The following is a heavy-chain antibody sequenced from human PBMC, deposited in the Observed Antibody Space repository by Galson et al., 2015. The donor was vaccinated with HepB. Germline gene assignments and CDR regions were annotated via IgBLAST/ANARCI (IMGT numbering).Heavy chain of an antibody. V-gene: IGHV4-4*02. CDR2: ISHSGST. CDR3: ARGALYEYIWGALSIGAFDI. Sequence: EISHSGSTNYNPSLKSRVTISVDKSKNQFSLNLNSVTAADTAVYYCARGALYEYIWGALSIGAFDIWGQGTMVTVSS. J-gene: IGHJ3*02. D-gene: IGHD3-16*01.